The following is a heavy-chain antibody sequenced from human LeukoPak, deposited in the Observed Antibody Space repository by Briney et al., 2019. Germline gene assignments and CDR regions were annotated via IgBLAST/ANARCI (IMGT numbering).Heavy chain of an antibody. Sequence: ASVKVSCKASGYTFTSYGISWVRQAPGQGLEWMGWISAYNGNTNYAQKLQGRVTMTTDTSTSTAYMELRSLRSDDTAVYYCARVLVVRGVIDWFDPWGQGTPVTVSS. CDR3: ARVLVVRGVIDWFDP. CDR2: ISAYNGNT. V-gene: IGHV1-18*01. D-gene: IGHD3-10*01. J-gene: IGHJ5*02. CDR1: GYTFTSYG.